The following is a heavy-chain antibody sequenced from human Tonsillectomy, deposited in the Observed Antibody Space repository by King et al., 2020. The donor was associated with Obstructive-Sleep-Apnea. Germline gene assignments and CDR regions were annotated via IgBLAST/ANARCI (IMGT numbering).Heavy chain of an antibody. J-gene: IGHJ4*02. CDR3: AKDRGYYYGSRGYFDY. Sequence: VQLVESGGGLVQPGGSLRLSCAASGFTFSSYAMSWVRQAPGKGLEWVSAISGSGGSTYYADSVKGRFTISRDNSKNTLYLQMNSLRAEDTAVYYCAKDRGYYYGSRGYFDYWGPGTLVTVSS. V-gene: IGHV3-23*04. CDR2: ISGSGGST. CDR1: GFTFSSYA. D-gene: IGHD3-10*01.